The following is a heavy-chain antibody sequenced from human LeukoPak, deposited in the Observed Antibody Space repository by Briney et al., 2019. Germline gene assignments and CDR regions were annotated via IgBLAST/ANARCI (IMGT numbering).Heavy chain of an antibody. V-gene: IGHV3-21*01. Sequence: GGSLRLSCAASGFTFSSYSMNWVRQAPGKGLEWVSSISSSSSYIYYADSVKGRFTISRDNAKNSLYLQMNSLRAEDTAAYYCAGNPGYSSGWYMGPDYWGQGTLVTVSS. D-gene: IGHD6-19*01. J-gene: IGHJ4*02. CDR3: AGNPGYSSGWYMGPDY. CDR1: GFTFSSYS. CDR2: ISSSSSYI.